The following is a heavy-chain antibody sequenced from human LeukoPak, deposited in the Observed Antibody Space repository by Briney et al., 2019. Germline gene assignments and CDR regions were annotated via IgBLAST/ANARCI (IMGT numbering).Heavy chain of an antibody. J-gene: IGHJ5*02. V-gene: IGHV4-61*02. CDR1: GGSISSGNYY. D-gene: IGHD5-18*01. Sequence: SETLSLTCTVSGGSISSGNYYWSWIRQPAGKGLEWIGRVYTTGSTNYNPSLKSRVSMSVDTSKNQFSLSLTSVTVADTAVYYCARVEPLKMVKSPWGQGILVTVSS. CDR2: VYTTGST. CDR3: ARVEPLKMVKSP.